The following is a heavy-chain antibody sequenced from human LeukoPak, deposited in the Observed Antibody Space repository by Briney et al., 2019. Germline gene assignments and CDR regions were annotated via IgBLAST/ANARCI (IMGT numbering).Heavy chain of an antibody. CDR3: AKDKRGGHIVATISY. CDR2: ISGSGGST. V-gene: IGHV3-23*01. D-gene: IGHD5-12*01. Sequence: PGGPLRLSCAASGFTFSSYGMSWVRQAPGKGLEWVSAISGSGGSTYYADSVKGRFTISRDNSKNTLYLQMNSLRAEDTAVYYCAKDKRGGHIVATISYWGQGTLVTVSS. CDR1: GFTFSSYG. J-gene: IGHJ4*02.